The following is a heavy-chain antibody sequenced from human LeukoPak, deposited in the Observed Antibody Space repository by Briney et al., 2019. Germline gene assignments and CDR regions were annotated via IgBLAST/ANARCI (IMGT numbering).Heavy chain of an antibody. CDR3: ARVDSSGYYGMFDY. V-gene: IGHV3-30-3*01. CDR2: ISYDGSNK. Sequence: GRSLRLSCAASGFTFSSYAMHCVRQAPGKGLEWVAVISYDGSNKYYADSVKGLFTISRDNSKNTLYLQMNSLRAEDTAVYYCARVDSSGYYGMFDYWGQGTLVTVSS. J-gene: IGHJ4*02. CDR1: GFTFSSYA. D-gene: IGHD3-22*01.